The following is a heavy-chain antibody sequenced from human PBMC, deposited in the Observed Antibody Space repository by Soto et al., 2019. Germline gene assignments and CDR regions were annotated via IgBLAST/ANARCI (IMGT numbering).Heavy chain of an antibody. D-gene: IGHD6-6*01. J-gene: IGHJ4*02. Sequence: ASETLSLTCTVSGGSIGSYYWSWIRQPPGKGLEWIGYIYYSGSTNYNPSLKSRVTISVDTSKNQFSLKLSSVTAADTAVYYCARDSSSSEFDYWGQGTLVTVSS. V-gene: IGHV4-59*01. CDR3: ARDSSSSEFDY. CDR2: IYYSGST. CDR1: GGSIGSYY.